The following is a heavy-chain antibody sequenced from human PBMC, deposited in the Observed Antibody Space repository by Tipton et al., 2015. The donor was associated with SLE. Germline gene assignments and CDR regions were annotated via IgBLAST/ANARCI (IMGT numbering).Heavy chain of an antibody. CDR2: IFHSGNA. V-gene: IGHV4-30-2*01. J-gene: IGHJ5*02. CDR1: GGSINSGDYS. Sequence: TLSLTCAVSGGSINSGDYSWSWIRQPPGKGLEWIGYIFHSGNAYYNPSLKSRVTISVDMSRNQFSLRLDSVTAADTALYYCARHGDEWDVVATIDNYNWFDPWGQGTLVSVSS. D-gene: IGHD5-12*01. CDR3: ARHGDEWDVVATIDNYNWFDP.